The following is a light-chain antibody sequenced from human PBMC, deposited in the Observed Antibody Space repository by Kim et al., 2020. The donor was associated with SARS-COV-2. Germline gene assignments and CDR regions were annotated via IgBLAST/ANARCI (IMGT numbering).Light chain of an antibody. CDR1: QSLSSN. CDR2: GAS. CDR3: QQYDDWPPWT. Sequence: EIVMTQFPATLSVPPGERATLSCRASQSLSSNVAWYQQKPGQAPRLLIYGASTRATGIPARFSGSGSGTEFTLTISSLQSEDLAVYHCQQYDDWPPWTFGQGTKVDIK. J-gene: IGKJ1*01. V-gene: IGKV3-15*01.